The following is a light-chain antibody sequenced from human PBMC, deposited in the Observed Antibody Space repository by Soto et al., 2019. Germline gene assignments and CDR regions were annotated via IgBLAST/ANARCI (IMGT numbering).Light chain of an antibody. V-gene: IGKV3D-15*01. CDR2: YIS. CDR3: QQYNNWPLT. J-gene: IGKJ4*01. Sequence: EIVLTQSPATLSVSPGETASLSCRASQSAGNFLAWYQQKPGQAPRLLIYYISTRATGIPARFSGSGSGTEFTLTISSLLSEDFAVYYCQQYNNWPLTFGGGTKVDI. CDR1: QSAGNF.